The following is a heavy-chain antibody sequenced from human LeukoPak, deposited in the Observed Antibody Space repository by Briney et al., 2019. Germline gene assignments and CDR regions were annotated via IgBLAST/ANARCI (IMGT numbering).Heavy chain of an antibody. CDR2: ISNSSSYI. CDR1: GFTFSNYN. Sequence: KPGGSLRLSCAASGFTFSNYNMNWVRQAPGKGLEWVSSISNSSSYIYYADSVKGRFTISRDNAKNSLYLQMNSLRAEDTAVYYCARDEFDSGSYYNVNFEHWGQGILVTVSS. V-gene: IGHV3-21*01. J-gene: IGHJ4*02. D-gene: IGHD3-10*01. CDR3: ARDEFDSGSYYNVNFEH.